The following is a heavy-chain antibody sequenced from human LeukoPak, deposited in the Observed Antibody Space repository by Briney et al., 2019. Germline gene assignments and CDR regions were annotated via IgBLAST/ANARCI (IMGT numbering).Heavy chain of an antibody. J-gene: IGHJ4*02. V-gene: IGHV3-30*03. Sequence: GGSLRLSCAASGFTFSNYGMHWVRQAPGKGLEWVAIISYDGSNTYYADSVKGRFTISRDNSKNTLYQQMNSLRAEDTAVYYCARGPDSSGSYFDYWGQGTLVTVSS. CDR1: GFTFSNYG. CDR3: ARGPDSSGSYFDY. D-gene: IGHD3-22*01. CDR2: ISYDGSNT.